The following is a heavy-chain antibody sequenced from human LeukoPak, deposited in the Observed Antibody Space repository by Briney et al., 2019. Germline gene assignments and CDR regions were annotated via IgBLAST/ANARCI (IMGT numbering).Heavy chain of an antibody. CDR1: GYTFTSYY. Sequence: ASVKVSCKASGYTFTSYYMQWLRQAPGQGLEWMGIINPSGGSTSYAQKFQGRVTMTRDTSTSTVYMELSSLRSGDTAVYYCARGKWSVDFDYWGQGTLVTVSS. V-gene: IGHV1-46*01. D-gene: IGHD2-15*01. CDR3: ARGKWSVDFDY. J-gene: IGHJ4*02. CDR2: INPSGGST.